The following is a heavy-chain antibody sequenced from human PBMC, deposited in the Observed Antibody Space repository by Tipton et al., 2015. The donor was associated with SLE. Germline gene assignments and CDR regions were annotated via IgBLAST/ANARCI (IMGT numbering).Heavy chain of an antibody. V-gene: IGHV4-31*03. CDR3: ARGPELRSDGHHYVFDS. J-gene: IGHJ5*01. Sequence: TLSLTCSVSGDSINLGGYHWTWIRQRPGKGLEWIGGIYYTGGTQKNASLKSRASISVDASENQFFLKLSPVTAADSGMYYCARGPELRSDGHHYVFDSWGHGILVTVSS. CDR1: GDSINLGGYH. CDR2: IYYTGGT. D-gene: IGHD3-16*01.